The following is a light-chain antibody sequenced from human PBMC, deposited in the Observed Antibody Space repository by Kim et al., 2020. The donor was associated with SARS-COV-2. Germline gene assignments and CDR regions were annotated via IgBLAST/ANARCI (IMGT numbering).Light chain of an antibody. CDR2: LHIDGSH. CDR3: QTWGTRTHGV. V-gene: IGLV4-69*01. Sequence: QPVLTQSPPASASLGASVKLTCTLNSGHSSYTIAWHQQQPEKGPRYLMKLHIDGSHRKGEGFPDRFSGSSYGAERYLTISSLQSEDEAAYYCQTWGTRTHGVFGGGTQLTVL. J-gene: IGLJ2*01. CDR1: SGHSSYT.